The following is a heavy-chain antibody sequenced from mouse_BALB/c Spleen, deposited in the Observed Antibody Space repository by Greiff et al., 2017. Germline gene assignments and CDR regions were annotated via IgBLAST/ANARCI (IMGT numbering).Heavy chain of an antibody. D-gene: IGHD2-4*01. CDR2: IDPSDSYT. Sequence: QVQLQQPGAELVKPGASVKMSCKASGYTFTSYWMHWVKQRPGQGLEWIGVIDPSDSYTSYNQKFKGKATLTVDTSSSTAYMQLSSLTSEDSAVYYCTRGGITTDWYFDVWGAGTTVTVSS. J-gene: IGHJ1*01. CDR1: GYTFTSYW. V-gene: IGHV1S127*01. CDR3: TRGGITTDWYFDV.